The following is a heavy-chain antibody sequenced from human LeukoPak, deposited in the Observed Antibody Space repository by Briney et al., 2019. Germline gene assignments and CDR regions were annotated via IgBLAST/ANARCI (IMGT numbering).Heavy chain of an antibody. J-gene: IGHJ6*03. CDR1: GGSVGSDTYS. D-gene: IGHD2-15*01. V-gene: IGHV4-30-4*07. CDR3: ARENEGVVVVAATSYYYYYMDV. CDR2: IYYSGRT. Sequence: SETLSLTCAVSGGSVGSDTYSWSWIRQPPGKGLEWIGYIYYSGRTYYNPSLKSRVTISVDKSKNQFSLELSSVTAADTAVYYCARENEGVVVVAATSYYYYYMDVWGKGTTVTVSS.